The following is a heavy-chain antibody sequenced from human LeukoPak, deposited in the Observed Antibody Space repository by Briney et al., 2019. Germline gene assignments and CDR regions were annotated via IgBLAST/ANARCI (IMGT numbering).Heavy chain of an antibody. CDR3: ARVARGYDSSGYFSYFDY. CDR2: ISAYNGNT. V-gene: IGHV1-18*01. CDR1: GYTFTSYG. J-gene: IGHJ4*02. D-gene: IGHD3-22*01. Sequence: ASVKVSCKASGYTFTSYGISWVRQAPGQGLEWMGWISAYNGNTNYAQKLQGRVTMTTDTSTSTAYMELRSLRSDDTAVYYCARVARGYDSSGYFSYFDYWGQGTLVTVSS.